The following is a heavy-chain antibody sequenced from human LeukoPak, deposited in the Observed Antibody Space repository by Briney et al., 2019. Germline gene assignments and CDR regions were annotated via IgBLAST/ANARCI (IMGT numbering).Heavy chain of an antibody. CDR1: GFTFSSYA. J-gene: IGHJ4*02. Sequence: GGSLRLSCAASGFTFSSYAMHWVRQAPGKGLEWVAVISYDGSNKYYADSVKGRFTISRDNSKNTLYLQMNSLRAEDTAVYYCARDINYYDSSGPFDYWGQGTLVTVSS. V-gene: IGHV3-30*01. CDR2: ISYDGSNK. CDR3: ARDINYYDSSGPFDY. D-gene: IGHD3-22*01.